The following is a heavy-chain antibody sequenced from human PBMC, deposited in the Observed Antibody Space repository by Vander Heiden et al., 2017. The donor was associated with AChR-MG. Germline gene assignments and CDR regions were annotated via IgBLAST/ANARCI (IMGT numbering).Heavy chain of an antibody. D-gene: IGHD3-3*01. CDR3: AKKNPGVAPFDY. J-gene: IGHJ4*02. Sequence: EVQLLESGGGLVQPGGSTGLTRAAPGLSFSSYAMSGVRQAPGKGLEWVSGISSSGGDTPYADSVKGRFTISRDNSKNTLYLQMNSLRAEDTAVYYCAKKNPGVAPFDYWGQGTLVTVSS. V-gene: IGHV3-23*01. CDR2: ISSSGGDT. CDR1: GLSFSSYA.